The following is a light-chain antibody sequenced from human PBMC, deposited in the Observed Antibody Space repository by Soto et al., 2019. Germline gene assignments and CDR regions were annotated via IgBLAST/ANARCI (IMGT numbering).Light chain of an antibody. CDR3: QHYGTSAL. J-gene: IGKJ3*01. Sequence: EIVLTQSPGTLSLSPGERATLSCRASQSVSSNYLAWYQQKPGQAPRLLIYGASSRATGIPDRFSGSGSGTDFTLTISRLEPEDFAVYYCQHYGTSALFGPGTKVEIK. CDR1: QSVSSNY. V-gene: IGKV3-20*01. CDR2: GAS.